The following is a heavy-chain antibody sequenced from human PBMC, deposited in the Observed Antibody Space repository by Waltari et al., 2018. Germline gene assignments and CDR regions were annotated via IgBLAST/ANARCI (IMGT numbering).Heavy chain of an antibody. CDR2: IYTSGST. J-gene: IGHJ5*02. CDR3: AREVVVVAATRQNWFDP. D-gene: IGHD2-15*01. V-gene: IGHV4-4*07. Sequence: QVQLQESGPGLVKPSETLSLTCTVPGGSISRYYWSWIRHPARKGLEWIGRIYTSGSTNYNPSLKSRVTMSVDTSKNQFSLKLSSVTAADTAVYYCAREVVVVAATRQNWFDPWGQGTLVTVSS. CDR1: GGSISRYY.